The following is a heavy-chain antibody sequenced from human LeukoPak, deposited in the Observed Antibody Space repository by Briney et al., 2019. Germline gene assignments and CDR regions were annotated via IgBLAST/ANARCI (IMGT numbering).Heavy chain of an antibody. CDR2: IKDDGSVK. J-gene: IGHJ4*02. CDR1: GFSFSSFW. D-gene: IGHD2-21*01. V-gene: IGHV3-7*03. CDR3: AREVVATASAFDC. Sequence: SLRLSCTASGFSFSSFWMSWVRQAPGKGLEWVANIKDDGSVKNHVDSLKGRFSISRDNARNSLYLQISSLRAEDTAVYYCAREVVATASAFDCWGQGTLVTVSS.